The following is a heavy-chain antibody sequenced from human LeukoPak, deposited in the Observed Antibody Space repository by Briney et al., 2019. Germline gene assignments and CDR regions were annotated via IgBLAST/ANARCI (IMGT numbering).Heavy chain of an antibody. J-gene: IGHJ4*02. CDR3: ARFKEQLVYYFDY. CDR2: ISYDGSNK. CDR1: GFTFSSYA. Sequence: GGSLRLSCAASGFTFSSYAMHWVRQAPGKGLEWVAVISYDGSNKYYADPVKGRFTISRDNSKNTLYLQMNSLRAEDTAVYYCARFKEQLVYYFDYWGQGTLVTVSS. D-gene: IGHD6-6*01. V-gene: IGHV3-30-3*01.